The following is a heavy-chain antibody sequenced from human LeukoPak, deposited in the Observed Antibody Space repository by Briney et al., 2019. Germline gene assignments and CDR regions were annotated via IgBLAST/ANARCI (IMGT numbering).Heavy chain of an antibody. Sequence: GGSLRLSCAASGFTFSSYSMNWVRQAPGKGLEWVSYISSSGSTIYCADSVKGRFTISRDNAKNSLYLQMNSLRAEDTAVYYCARDPYGDSPYYFDYWGQGTLVTVSS. D-gene: IGHD4-17*01. V-gene: IGHV3-48*04. CDR2: ISSSGSTI. J-gene: IGHJ4*02. CDR3: ARDPYGDSPYYFDY. CDR1: GFTFSSYS.